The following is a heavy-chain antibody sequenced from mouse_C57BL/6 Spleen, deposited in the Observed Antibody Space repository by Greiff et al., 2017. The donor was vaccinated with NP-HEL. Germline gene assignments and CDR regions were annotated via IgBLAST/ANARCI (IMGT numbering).Heavy chain of an antibody. J-gene: IGHJ1*03. CDR1: GYTFTDYY. V-gene: IGHV1-19*01. Sequence: EVQLQQSGPVLVRPGASVKMSYKASGYTFTDYYMNWVKQSHGKSLEWIGVINPYNGGTSYNQKFKGKATLTVDKSSSTAYMELNSLTSEDSAVYYCAIGYGYYGSKGYFDVWGTGTTVTVSS. D-gene: IGHD1-1*01. CDR3: AIGYGYYGSKGYFDV. CDR2: INPYNGGT.